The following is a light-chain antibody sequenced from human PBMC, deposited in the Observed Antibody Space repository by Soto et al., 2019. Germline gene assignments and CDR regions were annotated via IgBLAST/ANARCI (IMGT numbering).Light chain of an antibody. CDR2: EVS. V-gene: IGLV2-14*01. J-gene: IGLJ2*01. CDR3: SSYTNTNIVV. Sequence: QSVLTQPASVSGSPGQSITISCTGTGSDVGGYNYVSWYQQYPGKAPQLLIYEVSDRPSGVSKRFSGSKSGSTASLTISRLQAEDEADYYCSSYTNTNIVVFGGGTKLTVL. CDR1: GSDVGGYNY.